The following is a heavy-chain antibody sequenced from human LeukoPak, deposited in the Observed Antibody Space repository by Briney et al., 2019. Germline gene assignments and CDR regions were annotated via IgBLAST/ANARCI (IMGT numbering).Heavy chain of an antibody. CDR3: AIPPLSGTGSSRPLAEMDV. CDR2: IKQDGSEK. Sequence: GGSLRLSCAASGFTFSSYTMNWVRQAPGKGLEWVANIKQDGSEKKYVDSVKGRFTISRDNARNSLHLQMNSLRAEDTAVYYCAIPPLSGTGSSRPLAEMDVWGQGTTVTVSS. J-gene: IGHJ6*02. V-gene: IGHV3-7*01. CDR1: GFTFSSYT. D-gene: IGHD3-10*01.